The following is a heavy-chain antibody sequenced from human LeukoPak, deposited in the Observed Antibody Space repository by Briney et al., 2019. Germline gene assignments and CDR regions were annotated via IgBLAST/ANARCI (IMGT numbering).Heavy chain of an antibody. CDR1: GFSLRNYG. J-gene: IGHJ4*02. V-gene: IGHV3-30*02. CDR2: VRHDGSQT. Sequence: GGSLRLSCAASGFSLRNYGTHWVRQAPGRGLEWVGFVRHDGSQTYYGDSVQGRFTISRDISKNTLHLQMNSLRPEDTAVYYCAKRRGSSYSIDSWGQGTLVTVSS. D-gene: IGHD3-10*01. CDR3: AKRRGSSYSIDS.